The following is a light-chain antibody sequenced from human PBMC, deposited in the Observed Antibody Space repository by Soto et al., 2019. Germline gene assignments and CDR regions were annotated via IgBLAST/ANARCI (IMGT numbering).Light chain of an antibody. Sequence: DIVMTQSPDSLSVSLGERATINCKSSQSVLYSSNNKNYLAWYQQKPGQPPKLLIYWASTRESVVPDRFSGSGSGTDFTLTISSLQADDVAVYYCQQYYSSPQTFGQGTKVEIK. CDR1: QSVLYSSNNKNY. CDR2: WAS. CDR3: QQYYSSPQT. V-gene: IGKV4-1*01. J-gene: IGKJ1*01.